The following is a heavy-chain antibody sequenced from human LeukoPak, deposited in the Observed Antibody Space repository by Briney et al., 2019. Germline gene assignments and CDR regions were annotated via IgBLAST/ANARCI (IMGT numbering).Heavy chain of an antibody. CDR2: INPNSGGT. CDR1: GYTFTGYY. V-gene: IGHV1-2*06. Sequence: GAXVKVSCKASGYTFTGYYMHWVRQAPGQGLEWMGRINPNSGGTNYAQKFQGRVTMTRDTSISTAYMELSRLRSDDTAVYYCARDFIVGATINAFDIWGQGTMVTVSS. CDR3: ARDFIVGATINAFDI. J-gene: IGHJ3*02. D-gene: IGHD1-26*01.